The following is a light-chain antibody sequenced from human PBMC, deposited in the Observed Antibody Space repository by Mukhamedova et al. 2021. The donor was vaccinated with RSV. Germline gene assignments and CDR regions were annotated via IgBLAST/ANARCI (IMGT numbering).Light chain of an antibody. CDR3: LQYNTFWT. Sequence: WYQRRVHGKAPKRLIYTASTLQSGIPSRFSGSGSGTEFTLTISNLQPEDFATYYCLQYNTFWTFGQGTKVEIK. J-gene: IGKJ1*01. CDR2: TAS. V-gene: IGKV1-17*02.